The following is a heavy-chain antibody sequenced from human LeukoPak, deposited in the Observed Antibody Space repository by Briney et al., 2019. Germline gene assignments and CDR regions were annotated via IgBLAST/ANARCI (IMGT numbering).Heavy chain of an antibody. CDR3: AREARELETSRVDY. J-gene: IGHJ4*02. D-gene: IGHD3-10*01. CDR1: GFTFSSYA. CDR2: ISGSGGST. Sequence: GGSLRLSYAASGFTFSSYAMGWVRQAPGKGLEWVSAISGSGGSTYYADSVKGRFTISRDNSKNTLYLQMNSLRAEDTAVYYCAREARELETSRVDYWGQGTLVTVSS. V-gene: IGHV3-23*01.